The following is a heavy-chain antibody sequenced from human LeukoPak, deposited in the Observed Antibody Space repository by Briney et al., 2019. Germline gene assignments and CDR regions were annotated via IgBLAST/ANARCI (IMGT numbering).Heavy chain of an antibody. V-gene: IGHV3-7*01. D-gene: IGHD3-16*01. CDR1: GFTFSSYW. J-gene: IGHJ4*02. CDR3: ARDWYDYVWGSHDY. Sequence: GGSLRLSCAASGFTFSSYWMSWVRQVPGKGLEWVANIKQDGIEQHYVDSVKGRFTISRQNAKKSLFLQMNSLRAEDTAVYYCARDWYDYVWGSHDYWGQGTLVTVSS. CDR2: IKQDGIEQ.